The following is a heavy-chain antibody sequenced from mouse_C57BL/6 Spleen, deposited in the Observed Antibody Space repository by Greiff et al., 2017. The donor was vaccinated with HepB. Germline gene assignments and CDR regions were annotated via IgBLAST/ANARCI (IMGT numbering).Heavy chain of an antibody. D-gene: IGHD3-3*01. V-gene: IGHV10-1*01. Sequence: EVKVVESGGGLVQPKGSLKLSCAASGFSFNTYAMNWVRQAPGKGLEWVARIRSKSNNYATYYADSVKDRFTISRDDSESMLYLQMNNLKTEDTAMYYCVSSPGTGFAYWGQGTLVTVSA. CDR1: GFSFNTYA. CDR3: VSSPGTGFAY. J-gene: IGHJ3*01. CDR2: IRSKSNNYAT.